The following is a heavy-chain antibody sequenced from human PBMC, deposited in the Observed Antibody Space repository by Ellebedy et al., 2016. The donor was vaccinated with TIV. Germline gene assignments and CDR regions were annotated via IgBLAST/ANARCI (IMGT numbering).Heavy chain of an antibody. J-gene: IGHJ4*02. CDR3: ARDREVSGGSYYYFDY. CDR2: IYYSGST. D-gene: IGHD2-15*01. CDR1: GGSISSYY. Sequence: SETLSLTCTVSGGSISSYYWSWIRQPPGKGLEWIGYIYYSGSTNYNPSLKSRVTISVDTSKNQFSLKLSSVTAADTAVYYCARDREVSGGSYYYFDYWGQGTLVTVSS. V-gene: IGHV4-59*13.